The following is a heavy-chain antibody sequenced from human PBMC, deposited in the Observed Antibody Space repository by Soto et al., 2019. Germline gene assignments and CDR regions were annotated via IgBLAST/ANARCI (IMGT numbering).Heavy chain of an antibody. CDR1: GYTFTSYG. Sequence: ASVKVSCKASGYTFTSYGISWVRQAPGQGLEWMGWISAYNGNTNYAQKLQGRVTMTTDTSTSTAYMELRSLRSDDTAVYYCARDYNGPSWFDPWGQGXLVTVSS. V-gene: IGHV1-18*04. CDR3: ARDYNGPSWFDP. D-gene: IGHD1-1*01. CDR2: ISAYNGNT. J-gene: IGHJ5*02.